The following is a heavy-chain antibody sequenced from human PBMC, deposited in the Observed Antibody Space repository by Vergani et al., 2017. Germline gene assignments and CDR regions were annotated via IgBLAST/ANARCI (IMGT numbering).Heavy chain of an antibody. J-gene: IGHJ6*02. CDR2: ISYDGSNK. CDR3: AKEDIVVVPAANGAYYYYGMDV. Sequence: QVQLVESGGGVVQPGRSLRLSCAASGFTFSSYGMHWVRQAPGKGLEWVAVISYDGSNKYYADSVKGRYTISRDNSKNTLYLQMNSLRAEDTAVYYCAKEDIVVVPAANGAYYYYGMDVWGQGTTVTVSS. D-gene: IGHD2-2*01. CDR1: GFTFSSYG. V-gene: IGHV3-30*18.